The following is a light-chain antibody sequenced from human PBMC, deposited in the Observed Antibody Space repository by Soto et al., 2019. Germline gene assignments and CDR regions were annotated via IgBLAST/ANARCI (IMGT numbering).Light chain of an antibody. J-gene: IGKJ2*01. CDR1: QSLRRSN. CDR3: QQYHSAPDT. CDR2: GAS. Sequence: EMVLTQSPGTLSLSPGERATLSCRASQSLRRSNLAWYQQKPGQAPRVLIYGASSRATGIPDRFSGSGSGTDFTLTISRLESEDFAMYYCQQYHSAPDTFGQGTKLEIK. V-gene: IGKV3-20*01.